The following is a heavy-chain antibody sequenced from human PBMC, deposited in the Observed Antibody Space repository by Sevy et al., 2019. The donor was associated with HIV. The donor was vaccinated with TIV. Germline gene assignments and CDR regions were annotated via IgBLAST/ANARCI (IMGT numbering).Heavy chain of an antibody. CDR2: INSDGSST. CDR3: ARGQAYSSGWGDYYYYYGMNV. D-gene: IGHD6-19*01. J-gene: IGHJ6*02. V-gene: IGHV3-74*01. CDR1: GFTFSSYW. Sequence: GGSLRLSCAASGFTFSSYWMHWVHQAPGKGLVWVSRINSDGSSTSYADSVKGRFTISRDNAKNTLYLQMNSLRAEDTAVYYCARGQAYSSGWGDYYYYYGMNVWGQGTTVTVS.